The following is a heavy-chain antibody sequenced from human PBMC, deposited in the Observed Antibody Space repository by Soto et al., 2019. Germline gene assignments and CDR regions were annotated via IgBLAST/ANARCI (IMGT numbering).Heavy chain of an antibody. CDR3: ARGIRRGSATDY. D-gene: IGHD2-2*01. CDR1: GGSFSGYY. J-gene: IGHJ4*02. Sequence: QVQLQQWGAGLLKPSETLSLTCAVYGGSFSGYYWSWIRQPPGKGLEWIGEINHSGSTNYNPSLKSRVTISVDTSKNQFSLKVSSVTAADTAVYYCARGIRRGSATDYWGQGTLVTVSS. CDR2: INHSGST. V-gene: IGHV4-34*01.